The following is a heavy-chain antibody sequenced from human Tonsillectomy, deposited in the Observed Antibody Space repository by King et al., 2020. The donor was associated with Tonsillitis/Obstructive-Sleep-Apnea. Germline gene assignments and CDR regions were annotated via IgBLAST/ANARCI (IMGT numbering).Heavy chain of an antibody. D-gene: IGHD3-22*01. J-gene: IGHJ6*03. CDR1: GGSFSGYY. CDR3: VRETYYYDSSGGYYYYYYMDD. CDR2: INHSGST. V-gene: IGHV4-34*01. Sequence: VQLQQWGAGLLKPSETLSLTCAVYGGSFSGYYWSWIRQPPGKGLEWIGEINHSGSTNYNPSLKSRVTISVETYKNQLSLKLSSVTAADTAVYYCVRETYYYDSSGGYYYYYYMDDWGKGTTVTVSS.